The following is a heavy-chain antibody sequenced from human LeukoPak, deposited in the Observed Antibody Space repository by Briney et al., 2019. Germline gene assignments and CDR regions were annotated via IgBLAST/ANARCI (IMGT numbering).Heavy chain of an antibody. CDR1: GGSISSSSYY. Sequence: SETLSLTCTVSGGSISSSSYYWGWIRQPPGKGLEWIGSIYYSGSTYYNPSLKSRVTISVDTSKNQFSLKLSSVTAADTAVYYCARVPPTTTVTLYINYYFDYWGQGTLVTVSS. J-gene: IGHJ4*02. D-gene: IGHD4-17*01. V-gene: IGHV4-39*01. CDR3: ARVPPTTTVTLYINYYFDY. CDR2: IYYSGST.